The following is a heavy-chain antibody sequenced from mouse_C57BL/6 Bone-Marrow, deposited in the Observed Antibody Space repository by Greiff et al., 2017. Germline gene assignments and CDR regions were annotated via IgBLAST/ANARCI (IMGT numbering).Heavy chain of an antibody. J-gene: IGHJ3*01. Sequence: EVQRVESGGGLVKPGGSLKLSCAASGFTFSSYAMSWVRQTPEKRLEWVATISDGGSYTYYPDNVKGRFTISRDNAKNNLYLQMSHLKSEDTAMYYCARDRDGSNWFAYWGQGTLVTVSA. D-gene: IGHD1-1*01. CDR2: ISDGGSYT. CDR3: ARDRDGSNWFAY. V-gene: IGHV5-4*01. CDR1: GFTFSSYA.